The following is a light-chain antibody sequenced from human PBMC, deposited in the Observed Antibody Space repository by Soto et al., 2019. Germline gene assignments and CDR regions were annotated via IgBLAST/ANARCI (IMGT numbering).Light chain of an antibody. CDR3: QQYGSSPIT. V-gene: IGKV3D-20*01. Sequence: EIVLTQSPATLSFSPGERASLSCEASQSVSSSYLAWYQQKPGLAPRLVIFDAYVRATGIPDRFSGSGSGTDFTLTISRLEPEDFAVYYCQQYGSSPITFGQGTRLEIK. CDR2: DAY. CDR1: QSVSSSY. J-gene: IGKJ5*01.